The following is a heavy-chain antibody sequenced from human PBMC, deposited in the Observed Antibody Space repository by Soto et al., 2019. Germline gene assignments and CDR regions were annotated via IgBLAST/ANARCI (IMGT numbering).Heavy chain of an antibody. CDR1: GFIFRNQA. CDR3: ARRGTYQWGHFDY. Sequence: EVQLFESGGGLVQPGGYMRLSCAASGFIFRNQAMCWFRQGRGKGLEFVSRISGSGDEIFFLDSVKGRFAISRDNSENTLFLQMSSLRAEDTAVYYCARRGTYQWGHFDYWGHGVQVTVSS. V-gene: IGHV3-23*01. CDR2: ISGSGDEI. D-gene: IGHD2-8*01. J-gene: IGHJ4*01.